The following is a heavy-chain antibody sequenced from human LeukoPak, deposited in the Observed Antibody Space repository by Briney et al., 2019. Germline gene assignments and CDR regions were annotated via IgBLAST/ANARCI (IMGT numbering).Heavy chain of an antibody. Sequence: SETLSLTCTVSGGSISSSSYYWGWIRQPPGKGLEWIGSIYYSGITYFNPSLKSRVTISVDTSKNQFSLKLSSVTAADTAVYYCARAQYYYDSSGYYLGYYYMDVWGKGTTVTVSS. D-gene: IGHD3-22*01. CDR2: IYYSGIT. CDR3: ARAQYYYDSSGYYLGYYYMDV. J-gene: IGHJ6*03. CDR1: GGSISSSSYY. V-gene: IGHV4-39*01.